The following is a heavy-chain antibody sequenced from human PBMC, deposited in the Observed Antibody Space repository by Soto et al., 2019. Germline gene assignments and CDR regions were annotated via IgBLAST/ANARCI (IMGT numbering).Heavy chain of an antibody. CDR3: ARDHHRYSGYDYVDD. D-gene: IGHD5-12*01. Sequence: QVQLVESGGGLVKPGGSLRLSCVASGFTFSAYYMSWIRQAPGKGLEWVSYISSRSSYTNYADSVKGRFTISRDNAKNSLYLQMNSLRAEDTAVYYCARDHHRYSGYDYVDDWGQGTLVTVSS. V-gene: IGHV3-11*05. CDR1: GFTFSAYY. J-gene: IGHJ4*02. CDR2: ISSRSSYT.